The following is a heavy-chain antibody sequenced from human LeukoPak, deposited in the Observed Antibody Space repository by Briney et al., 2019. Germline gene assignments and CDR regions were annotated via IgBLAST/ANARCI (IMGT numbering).Heavy chain of an antibody. CDR2: INPGDGTT. CDR3: SKVGQLVFDY. Sequence: GASVKVSCKTSGYTFTNDYMHWVRQAPGQGLEWMGVINPGDGTTKYAQKFQGRVTMTRGTSTSTLYMELSSLRSEDTAMYYCSKVGQLVFDYWGQGTLVTVSS. J-gene: IGHJ4*02. D-gene: IGHD6-6*01. V-gene: IGHV1-46*03. CDR1: GYTFTNDY.